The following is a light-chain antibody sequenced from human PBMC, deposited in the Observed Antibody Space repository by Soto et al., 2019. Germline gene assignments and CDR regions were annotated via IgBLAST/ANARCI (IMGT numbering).Light chain of an antibody. J-gene: IGKJ1*01. CDR3: QQYDNRPGT. CDR2: GAS. CDR1: QSVSSR. Sequence: EIVMTQPPATLSVSPGERATLSCRASQSVSSRLAWYQHKPGQPPRLLLYGASIRLSGIPARFSGSGSGTEFTLTINSLQSEDFAVYYCQQYDNRPGTFGQGTKVEIK. V-gene: IGKV3-15*01.